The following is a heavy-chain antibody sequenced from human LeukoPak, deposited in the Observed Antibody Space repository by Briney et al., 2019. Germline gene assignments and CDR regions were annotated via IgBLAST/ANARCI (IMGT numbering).Heavy chain of an antibody. D-gene: IGHD3-22*01. V-gene: IGHV3-20*04. CDR3: ASRPNTYYYDSSGYFWFDP. CDR2: INWNGGST. Sequence: GGSLRLSCAASGFTFDDYGMSWVRQAPGKGLEWVSGINWNGGSTGYADSVKGRFTISRDNAKNSLYLQMNSLRAEDTALYYCASRPNTYYYDSSGYFWFDPWGQGTLVTVSS. J-gene: IGHJ5*02. CDR1: GFTFDDYG.